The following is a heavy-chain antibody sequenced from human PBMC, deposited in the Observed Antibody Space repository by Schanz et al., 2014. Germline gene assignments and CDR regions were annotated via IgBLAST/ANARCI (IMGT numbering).Heavy chain of an antibody. V-gene: IGHV1-46*03. CDR2: INPIGGST. Sequence: QVQVEQSGPEVKKPGASVTVSCQASGYTFTSDSMHWVRQAPGQGLEWMGIINPIGGSTTYAQKFRGAVTLTTDTSTDTAYLELTSLRSEDTAVYYCARGSPENMIRGELDYWGQGTLVTVSS. CDR1: GYTFTSDS. D-gene: IGHD3-10*01. CDR3: ARGSPENMIRGELDY. J-gene: IGHJ4*02.